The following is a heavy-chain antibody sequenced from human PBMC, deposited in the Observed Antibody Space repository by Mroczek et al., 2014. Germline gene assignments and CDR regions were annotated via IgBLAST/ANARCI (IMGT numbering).Heavy chain of an antibody. CDR3: ARGGLTGNLGY. D-gene: IGHD7-27*01. CDR1: GGSISSGSYY. V-gene: IGHV4-61*02. CDR2: IYTSGST. Sequence: QVQLQQWGPGLVKPSQTLSLTCTVSGGSISSGSYYWSWIRQPAGKGLEWIGRIYTSGSTNYNPSLKSRVTISVDTSKNQFSLKLSSVTAADTAVYYCARGGLTGNLGYWGQGTLVTVSS. J-gene: IGHJ4*02.